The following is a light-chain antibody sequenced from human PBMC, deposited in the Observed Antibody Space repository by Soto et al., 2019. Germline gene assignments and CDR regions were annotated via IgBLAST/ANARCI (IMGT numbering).Light chain of an antibody. CDR1: QSISSW. V-gene: IGKV1-5*03. CDR3: RQYNSYPWT. J-gene: IGKJ1*01. Sequence: DIQMTQSPSTLSASVGDRVTITCRASQSISSWLAWYQQKPGKAPNLLIYKASSLESGVPSRFSGSASGTEFTLTISSLQPDDFATYYCRQYNSYPWTFGQGTKVEIK. CDR2: KAS.